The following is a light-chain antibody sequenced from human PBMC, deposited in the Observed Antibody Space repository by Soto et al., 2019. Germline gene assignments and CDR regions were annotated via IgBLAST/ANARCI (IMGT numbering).Light chain of an antibody. CDR1: SSDVGGYNY. CDR3: SSYTRSSTLVV. Sequence: QSALTQPASVSGSPGQSITISCTGTSSDVGGYNYVSWYQQHPGKAPKLMIYEVSNRPSGVSNRFSGSKSGNTASLTISGLQAEDEADYYCSSYTRSSTLVVFGTGTKLTV. V-gene: IGLV2-14*01. J-gene: IGLJ1*01. CDR2: EVS.